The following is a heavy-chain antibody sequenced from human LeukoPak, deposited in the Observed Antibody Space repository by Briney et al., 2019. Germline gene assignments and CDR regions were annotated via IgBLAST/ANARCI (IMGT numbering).Heavy chain of an antibody. D-gene: IGHD4-23*01. CDR1: GFTFSTNA. CDR2: ISGSDDRT. V-gene: IGHV3-23*01. J-gene: IGHJ4*02. Sequence: GGSLRLSCAASGFTFSTNAMTWVRQAPGKGLEWVSAISGSDDRTYYADSVKGRFTISRDNSKNALFLQVNSLRAEDTAVYYCAKEQNSKGYYDYWGLGTLVTVSS. CDR3: AKEQNSKGYYDY.